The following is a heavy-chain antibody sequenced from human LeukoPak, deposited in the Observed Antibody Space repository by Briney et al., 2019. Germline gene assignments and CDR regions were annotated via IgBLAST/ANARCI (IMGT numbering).Heavy chain of an antibody. V-gene: IGHV3-7*01. CDR3: VRDREVTLLYFDL. CDR1: GFTFDTYW. J-gene: IGHJ4*02. CDR2: IKRDGSEK. Sequence: GGSLRLSCAASGFTFDTYWMGWVRQAPGKGLEWVASIKRDGSEKFYVDSVKGRFSISRDNSKNSLFLQMNSLRAEDTAVYYCVRDREVTLLYFDLWGQGTLVTVSS. D-gene: IGHD3-10*01.